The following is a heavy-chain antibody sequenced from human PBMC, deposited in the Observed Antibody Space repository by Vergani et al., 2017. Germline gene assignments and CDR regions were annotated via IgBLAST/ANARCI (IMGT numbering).Heavy chain of an antibody. D-gene: IGHD5-18*01. CDR3: ANRERSYGPDY. CDR2: IRGSGGST. V-gene: IGHV3-23*01. Sequence: EVQLLESGGGLVQPGGSLRLSCAASGFTFSSYAMSWVRQAPGKGLEWGSVIRGSGGSTYYADSVKGRFTISRDNSKNTLYLQMNSLRAEDTAVDYCANRERSYGPDYWGQGTLVTVSS. J-gene: IGHJ4*02. CDR1: GFTFSSYA.